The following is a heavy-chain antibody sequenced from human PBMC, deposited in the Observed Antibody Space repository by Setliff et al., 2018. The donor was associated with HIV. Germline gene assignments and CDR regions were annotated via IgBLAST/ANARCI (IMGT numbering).Heavy chain of an antibody. CDR2: IYHSGSI. D-gene: IGHD2-2*01. CDR1: GASISSGHY. V-gene: IGHV4-4*02. CDR3: ARGDTTWPTQLLDV. J-gene: IGHJ6*03. Sequence: PSETLSLTCAVSGASISSGHYWSWVRQPPGKGLEWIGEIYHSGSINHNPSLRSRVIMSVDKSKNQFSLRLTSVTAADTAVYYCARGDTTWPTQLLDVWGKGT.